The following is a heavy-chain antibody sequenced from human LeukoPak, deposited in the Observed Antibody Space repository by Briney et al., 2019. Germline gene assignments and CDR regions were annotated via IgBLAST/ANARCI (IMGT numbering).Heavy chain of an antibody. V-gene: IGHV3-48*01. CDR2: ISGSSGTI. CDR3: VGFGVYGGL. J-gene: IGHJ4*02. CDR1: GLSFSDYD. D-gene: IGHD4-23*01. Sequence: GGSLRLSCAASGLSFSDYDMHWVRQGKGKGLDWVAYISGSSGTIHYADSVRGRFSISRDNVQQSLYLQMNSLRAEDTAVYYCVGFGVYGGLWGQGTVVTVSP.